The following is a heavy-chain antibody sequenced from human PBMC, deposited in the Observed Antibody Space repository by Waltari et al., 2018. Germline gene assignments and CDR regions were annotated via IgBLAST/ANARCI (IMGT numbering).Heavy chain of an antibody. CDR2: ISNDGSSI. CDR1: GFTFSGYN. J-gene: IGHJ6*02. Sequence: QMQLVASGGGVVKPGGSLRLSCAASGFTFSGYNMYWVRQAPGKGLEWVTLISNDGSSIHYADSVKARFFISRDNSKNALYLQLNSLRTDDTAVYYCARGDYGMDVWGQGTTVTVSS. CDR3: ARGDYGMDV. V-gene: IGHV3-30*04.